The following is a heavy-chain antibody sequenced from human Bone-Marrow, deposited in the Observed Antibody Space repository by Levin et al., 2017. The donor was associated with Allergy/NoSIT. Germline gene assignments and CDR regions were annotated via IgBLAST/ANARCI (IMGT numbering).Heavy chain of an antibody. V-gene: IGHV3-74*01. CDR1: GFTFSTYW. CDR2: IQSNGKT. J-gene: IGHJ5*02. Sequence: PGGSLRLSCAASGFTFSTYWMHWVRQAPGKGLVWVSRIQSNGKTNYADSVKGRFTISRDNAKNTLYLQMNSLTVEDTAVYYCARDRFYSDSGSNFSWFEPWGQGTLVTVSS. D-gene: IGHD3-10*01. CDR3: ARDRFYSDSGSNFSWFEP.